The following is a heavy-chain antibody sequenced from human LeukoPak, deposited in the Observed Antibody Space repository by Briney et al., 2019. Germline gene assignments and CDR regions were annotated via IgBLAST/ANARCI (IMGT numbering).Heavy chain of an antibody. CDR1: GGTFSSYA. J-gene: IGHJ4*02. D-gene: IGHD3-3*01. V-gene: IGHV1-69*04. CDR3: ARVAADFWSGYIDY. CDR2: IIPILGIA. Sequence: PVKVSCKASGGTFSSYAISWVRQAPGQGLEWVGRIIPILGIANYAQKFQGRVTITADKSTSTAYMELSSLRSEDTAVYYCARVAADFWSGYIDYWGQGTLVTVSS.